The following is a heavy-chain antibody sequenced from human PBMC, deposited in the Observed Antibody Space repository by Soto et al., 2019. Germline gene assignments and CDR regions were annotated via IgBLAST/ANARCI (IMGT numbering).Heavy chain of an antibody. CDR2: INNRGST. J-gene: IGHJ6*03. V-gene: IGHV4-34*01. Sequence: PSVTLSLTCAVYVWSFSGYYWSWIRQPPGKGLEWIGEINNRGSTNYNPSLKSRGTISVDTSKNQFSLKLSSVTAADTAVYYCARGPHMYSSGWSHYYYYYYMDVWGKGTTVTVSS. CDR3: ARGPHMYSSGWSHYYYYYYMDV. CDR1: VWSFSGYY. D-gene: IGHD6-19*01.